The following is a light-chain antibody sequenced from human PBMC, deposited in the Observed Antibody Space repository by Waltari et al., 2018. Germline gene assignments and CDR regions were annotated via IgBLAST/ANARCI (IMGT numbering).Light chain of an antibody. CDR3: MQALQSPLT. J-gene: IGKJ4*01. Sequence: IVMSQSPLSLPVTPGERASISCRSSQRLLHSNGYNYLDWYLQKPGQSPQLLIYLNSKRASGVPDRFSGSGSGTDFTLKISRVEAEDVGVYYCMQALQSPLTFGGGTKVEIK. V-gene: IGKV2-28*01. CDR1: QRLLHSNGYNY. CDR2: LNS.